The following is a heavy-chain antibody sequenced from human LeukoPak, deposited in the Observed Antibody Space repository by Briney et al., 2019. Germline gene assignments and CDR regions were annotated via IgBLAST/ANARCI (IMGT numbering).Heavy chain of an antibody. CDR3: AKTEYYYDSSGYSGYFDY. D-gene: IGHD3-22*01. CDR2: ISGSGGST. CDR1: GFTFSSYA. J-gene: IGHJ4*02. V-gene: IGHV3-23*01. Sequence: GGSLRLSCAASGFTFSSYAMSWVRQAPGKGLEWVSAISGSGGSTYYADSVKGRFTISRDNAKNSLYLQMNSLRAEDTALYYCAKTEYYYDSSGYSGYFDYWGQGTLVTVSS.